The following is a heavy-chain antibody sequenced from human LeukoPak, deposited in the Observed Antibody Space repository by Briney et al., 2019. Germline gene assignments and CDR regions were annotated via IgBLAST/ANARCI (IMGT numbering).Heavy chain of an antibody. D-gene: IGHD3-10*01. Sequence: SETLSLTCTVSGYSINSGYYWAWIRQPPGKGLQWIGSIYHSGSTYYNPSLKSRVTISIDTSKNQFSLKLSSVTAADTAVYYCARLYYYYGSYYYYYMDVWGKGTTVTVSS. CDR2: IYHSGST. J-gene: IGHJ6*03. CDR3: ARLYYYYGSYYYYYMDV. V-gene: IGHV4-38-2*02. CDR1: GYSINSGYY.